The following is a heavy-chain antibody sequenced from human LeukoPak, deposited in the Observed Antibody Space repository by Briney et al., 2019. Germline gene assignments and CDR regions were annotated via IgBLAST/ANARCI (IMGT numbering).Heavy chain of an antibody. CDR3: ARVSGCSSTSCYTVDWFDP. CDR1: GGSISGGGYY. CDR2: IYYSGST. J-gene: IGHJ5*02. V-gene: IGHV4-31*03. Sequence: KTSETLSLTCTVSGGSISGGGYYWSWIRQHPGKGLEWIGYIYYSGSTYYNPSLKSRVTISVDTSKNQFSLKLSSVTAADTAVYYCARVSGCSSTSCYTVDWFDPWGQGTLVTVSS. D-gene: IGHD2-2*02.